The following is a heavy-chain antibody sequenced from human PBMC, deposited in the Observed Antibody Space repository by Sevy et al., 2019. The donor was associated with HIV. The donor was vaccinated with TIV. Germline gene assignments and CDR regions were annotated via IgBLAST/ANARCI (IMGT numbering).Heavy chain of an antibody. CDR3: AKDIVAVVGDALDI. Sequence: GGSLRLSCAASGFSFISYAMNWVRQAPGKGLEWVSAISGSDGATYYADSVKGRFSISRDNSKNTLYLQMDSLRAEDTAVYYCAKDIVAVVGDALDIWGQGTMVTVSS. CDR1: GFSFISYA. V-gene: IGHV3-23*01. CDR2: ISGSDGAT. J-gene: IGHJ3*02. D-gene: IGHD2-15*01.